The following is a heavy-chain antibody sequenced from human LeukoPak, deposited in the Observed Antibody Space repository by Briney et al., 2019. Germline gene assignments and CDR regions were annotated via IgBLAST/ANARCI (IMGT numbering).Heavy chain of an antibody. D-gene: IGHD3-10*01. CDR2: IYFSGGT. V-gene: IGHV4-39*07. CDR3: ARVYGSGSLLYYFDY. J-gene: IGHJ4*02. CDR1: GGSMYSTSFY. Sequence: SETLSLTCSVSGGSMYSTSFYWDWIRQSPGKGLEWIGRIYFSGGTSYNPSLKSRVTISVDTSKNQFSLKLSSVTAADTAVYYCARVYGSGSLLYYFDYWGQGTLVTVSS.